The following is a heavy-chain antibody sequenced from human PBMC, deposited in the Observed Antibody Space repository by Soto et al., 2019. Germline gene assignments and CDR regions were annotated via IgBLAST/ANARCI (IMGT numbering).Heavy chain of an antibody. CDR3: ARDPVDTAMVNDY. D-gene: IGHD5-18*01. J-gene: IGHJ4*02. Sequence: VASVKVSCKASGYTFTGYYMHWVRQAPGQGLEWMGWINPNSGGTNYAQKFQGRVTMTRDTSISTAYMELSRLRSDDTAVYYCARDPVDTAMVNDYWGQGTLVTVSS. CDR2: INPNSGGT. CDR1: GYTFTGYY. V-gene: IGHV1-2*02.